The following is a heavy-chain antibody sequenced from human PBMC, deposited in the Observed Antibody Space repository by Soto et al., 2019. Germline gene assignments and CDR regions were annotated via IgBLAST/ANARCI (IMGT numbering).Heavy chain of an antibody. Sequence: SETLSLTCAVSGVSISSGNWRTWVRQSPQRGLEYIGEIFHDGTANYYPSFERRVAISVDTSKNQFSLKLTSVTAADTAIYFCARLVYDTRLNYMYFDFWGQGTLVTVSS. CDR2: IFHDGTA. D-gene: IGHD3-10*01. CDR1: GVSISSGNW. J-gene: IGHJ4*02. CDR3: ARLVYDTRLNYMYFDF. V-gene: IGHV4-4*02.